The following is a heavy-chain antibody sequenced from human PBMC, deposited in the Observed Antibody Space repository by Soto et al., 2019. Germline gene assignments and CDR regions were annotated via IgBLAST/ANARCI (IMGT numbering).Heavy chain of an antibody. CDR1: CYTFTSYG. CDR2: ISAYNGNT. V-gene: IGHV1-18*01. CDR3: ARKIVDYDFASLNESKYSYCGMDG. D-gene: IGHD3-3*01. Sequence: ASVQVSCTASCYTFTSYGISWVRQAPGQGLEWMGWISAYNGNTNYAQKLQGRVTMTTDTSTSTAYMELRSLRSDDTAVYYCARKIVDYDFASLNESKYSYCGMDGCGKVTKVTV. J-gene: IGHJ6*04.